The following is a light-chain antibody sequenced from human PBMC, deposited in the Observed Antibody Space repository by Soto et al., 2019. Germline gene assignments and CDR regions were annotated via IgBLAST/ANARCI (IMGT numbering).Light chain of an antibody. J-gene: IGLJ3*02. V-gene: IGLV2-18*02. Sequence: QSALTQPPSVSGSPGQSVTISCTGTSSDIGFYNYVSWYQQPPGTAPKLIIYEVTNRPSGVPDRFSGSKSGNTASLTISGLQAEDEADYYCSAHTSTNTWVFGGGTKLTVL. CDR3: SAHTSTNTWV. CDR1: SSDIGFYNY. CDR2: EVT.